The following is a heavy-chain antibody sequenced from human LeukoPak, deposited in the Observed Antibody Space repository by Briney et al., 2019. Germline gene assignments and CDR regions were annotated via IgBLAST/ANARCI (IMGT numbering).Heavy chain of an antibody. V-gene: IGHV4-59*01. CDR1: GGSISSYY. Sequence: PSETLSLTCTVSGGSISSYYWSWIRQPPGKGLEWIGYIYYSGSTNYNPSLKSRVTISVDTSKNQFSLKLSSVTAADTAVYYCARGFLEWPAYYYYMDVWAKGPRSPSP. CDR3: ARGFLEWPAYYYYMDV. CDR2: IYYSGST. J-gene: IGHJ6*03. D-gene: IGHD3-3*01.